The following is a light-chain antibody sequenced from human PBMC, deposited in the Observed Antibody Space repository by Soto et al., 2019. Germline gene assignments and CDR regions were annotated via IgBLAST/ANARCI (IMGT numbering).Light chain of an antibody. CDR2: WAS. J-gene: IGKJ1*01. CDR3: QHCLDSPRT. CDR1: QSILYGSNNDNY. V-gene: IGKV4-1*01. Sequence: IVMTQSPESLAVSLGERATINCKSSQSILYGSNNDNYLAWYHQKPGQPPKMLISWASTREYGVPDRFVRSGYGAAFTLTVIALRAEDGADYYSQHCLDSPRTLGQGTKGDIK.